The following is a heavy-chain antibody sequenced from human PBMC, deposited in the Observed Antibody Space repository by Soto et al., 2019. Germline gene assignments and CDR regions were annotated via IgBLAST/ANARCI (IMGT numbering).Heavy chain of an antibody. CDR2: VTANGGST. CDR1: GFTFSVYA. CDR3: ARDAHLKTSALLEMATISFDY. V-gene: IGHV3-23*01. D-gene: IGHD5-12*01. Sequence: GGSLRLSCAATGFTFSVYAMTWVRQAPGKGLEWVSAVTANGGSTYYADSVKGRFTISRDNSKNTLYLQMNSLRAEDTAVYYCARDAHLKTSALLEMATISFDYWGQGTLVTVSS. J-gene: IGHJ4*02.